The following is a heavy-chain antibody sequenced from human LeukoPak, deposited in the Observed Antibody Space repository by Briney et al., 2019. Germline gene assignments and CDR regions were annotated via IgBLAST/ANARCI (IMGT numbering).Heavy chain of an antibody. V-gene: IGHV4-34*01. CDR3: ARAYYYGSGSYGLDY. D-gene: IGHD3-10*01. CDR2: INHSGTA. Sequence: PSETLSLTCAVYGESFTDYYWTWIRQPPGKGLEWIGEINHSGTANYNPSLKSRVTISVDTSKNQFSLKLTSVTAADTAVYYCARAYYYGSGSYGLDYWGQGTLVTVSS. J-gene: IGHJ4*02. CDR1: GESFTDYY.